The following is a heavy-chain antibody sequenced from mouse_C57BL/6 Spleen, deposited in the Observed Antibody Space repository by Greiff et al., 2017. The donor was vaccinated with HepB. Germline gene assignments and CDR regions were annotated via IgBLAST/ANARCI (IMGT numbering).Heavy chain of an antibody. D-gene: IGHD1-1*01. CDR3: ATNYYGSSYHYFDY. V-gene: IGHV1-80*01. CDR1: GYAFSSYW. J-gene: IGHJ2*01. Sequence: QVQLQQSGAELVKPGASVKISCKASGYAFSSYWMNWVKQRPGKGLEWIGQIYPGDGDTNYNGKFKGKATLTADKSSSTAYMQLSSLTSEDSAVYFCATNYYGSSYHYFDYGGQGTTLTVSS. CDR2: IYPGDGDT.